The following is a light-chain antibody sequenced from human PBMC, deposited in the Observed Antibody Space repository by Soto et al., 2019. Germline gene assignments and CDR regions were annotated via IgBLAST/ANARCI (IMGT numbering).Light chain of an antibody. J-gene: IGLJ1*01. CDR2: GNS. CDR1: SSNIGAGYD. V-gene: IGLV1-40*01. CDR3: QSYDSSLSGSYV. Sequence: QPVLTQPPSVSGAPGQRVTISCTGSSSNIGAGYDVHWYQQLPGTAPKLLIYGNSNRPSGVPDRFSGSKSATSASLAITGLQAEDEADYYCQSYDSSLSGSYVFGTGTKVTVL.